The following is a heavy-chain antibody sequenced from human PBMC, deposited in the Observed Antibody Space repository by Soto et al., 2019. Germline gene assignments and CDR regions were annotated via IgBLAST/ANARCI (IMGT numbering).Heavy chain of an antibody. D-gene: IGHD3-9*01. CDR3: VRYFDRRGGFDI. Sequence: QVQLQESGPGLVKPSETLSLTCTVSGGSISGYYWRWIRPPPGKRLEWIGYINYFGSTNYNPSLMSRVSLSVDTSIDQISLRLDLVTAADTAIYYCVRYFDRRGGFDIWSQGTMVTVSS. J-gene: IGHJ3*02. CDR2: INYFGST. V-gene: IGHV4-59*01. CDR1: GGSISGYY.